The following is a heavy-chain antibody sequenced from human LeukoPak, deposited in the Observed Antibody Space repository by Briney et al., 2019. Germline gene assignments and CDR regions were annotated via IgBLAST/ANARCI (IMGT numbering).Heavy chain of an antibody. D-gene: IGHD4-23*01. CDR3: ARDTTQRRGNEYYDALDF. CDR2: IKADGNGK. J-gene: IGHJ3*01. CDR1: GFIFSNYW. Sequence: PGGSLRLSCVTSGFIFSNYWMTWVRQAPGKGLEWVANIKADGNGKNFVDSVKGRFTISIDSAKKSMYLQLNNLRVEDTAVYFCARDTTQRRGNEYYDALDFWGRGTRVTVSS. V-gene: IGHV3-7*01.